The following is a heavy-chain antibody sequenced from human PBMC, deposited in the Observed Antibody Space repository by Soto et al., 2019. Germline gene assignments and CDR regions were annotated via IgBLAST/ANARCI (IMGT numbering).Heavy chain of an antibody. Sequence: PGGSLRLSCAASGFTFSSYAMSWVRQAPGKGLEWVSAISGSGGSTYYADSVKGRFTISRDNSKNTLYLQMNSLRAEDTAVYYCAKFNREPYSSGWKTFDYWGQGTLVTVSP. CDR3: AKFNREPYSSGWKTFDY. CDR2: ISGSGGST. CDR1: GFTFSSYA. D-gene: IGHD6-19*01. J-gene: IGHJ4*02. V-gene: IGHV3-23*01.